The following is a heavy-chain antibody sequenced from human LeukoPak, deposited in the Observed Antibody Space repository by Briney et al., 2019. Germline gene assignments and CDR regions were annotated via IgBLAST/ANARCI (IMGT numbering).Heavy chain of an antibody. V-gene: IGHV1-8*01. J-gene: IGHJ5*02. D-gene: IGHD1-20*01. CDR1: GCTFTSYD. Sequence: ASVKVSRKASGCTFTSYDISWVRQATGQGLEWMGWMNPNSGNTGYAQKFQGRVTMTRNTSISTAYMELSSLRSEDTAVYYCARGRITGTTEWFDPWGQGTLVTVSS. CDR3: ARGRITGTTEWFDP. CDR2: MNPNSGNT.